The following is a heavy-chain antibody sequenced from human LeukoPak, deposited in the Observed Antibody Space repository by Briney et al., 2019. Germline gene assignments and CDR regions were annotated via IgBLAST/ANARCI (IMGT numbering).Heavy chain of an antibody. D-gene: IGHD6-6*01. J-gene: IGHJ6*03. CDR1: GYSISSGFY. CDR3: ARDWGVSARPGYMDV. Sequence: MSSETLSLTCSVSGYSISSGFYWGWIRQPPGKGLEWIGSIFHRGSTYYKSSLKSRITISVDTSKNQFSLKLSSVTAADTAVYYCARDWGVSARPGYMDVWGKGTTVTVSS. CDR2: IFHRGST. V-gene: IGHV4-38-2*02.